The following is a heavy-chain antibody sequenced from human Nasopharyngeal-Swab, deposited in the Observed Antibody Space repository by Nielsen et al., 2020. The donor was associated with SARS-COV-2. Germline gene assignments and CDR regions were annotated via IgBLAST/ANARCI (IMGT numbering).Heavy chain of an antibody. CDR2: ILTNGST. J-gene: IGHJ4*02. CDR3: ARGGSGFLHYVFDY. V-gene: IGHV4-61*02. CDR1: GGSISSGSYY. Sequence: LSCTVSGGSISSGSYYWSWIRQPAGKGLEWIGRILTNGSTNYNPSLKSRITISVDTSKNQFSLRLSSVTAADTAVYYCARGGSGFLHYVFDYWGQRTLVTVSS. D-gene: IGHD6-19*01.